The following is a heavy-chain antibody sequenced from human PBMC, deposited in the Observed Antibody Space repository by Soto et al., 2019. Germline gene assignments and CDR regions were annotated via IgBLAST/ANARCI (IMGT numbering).Heavy chain of an antibody. J-gene: IGHJ3*01. D-gene: IGHD3-3*01. CDR3: ARLRTVTIFGVDCPRDAFDF. CDR1: GYTFTSYA. CDR2: TNAGNGNT. V-gene: IGHV1-3*01. Sequence: QVPLVQSAAEVRKPGASVKVACKASGYTFTSYAIHWVRQAPGTRREWMGWTNAGNGNTKYSGKLQGRVTITRDTSASTVYMELRRLRSEDTAVYSCARLRTVTIFGVDCPRDAFDFWGPGTMVTVSS.